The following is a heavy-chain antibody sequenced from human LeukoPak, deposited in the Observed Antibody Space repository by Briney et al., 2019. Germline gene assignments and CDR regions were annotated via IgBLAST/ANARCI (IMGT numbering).Heavy chain of an antibody. J-gene: IGHJ4*02. CDR2: ISSSSSYI. V-gene: IGHV3-21*01. Sequence: GGSLRLSCAASGFTFSSYSMNWVRQAPGNGLEWVSSISSSSSYIYYADSVKGRFTISRDNAKNSLYLQMNSLRAEDTAVYYCARGGWDSSSWYNYWGQGTLVTVSS. CDR1: GFTFSSYS. CDR3: ARGGWDSSSWYNY. D-gene: IGHD6-13*01.